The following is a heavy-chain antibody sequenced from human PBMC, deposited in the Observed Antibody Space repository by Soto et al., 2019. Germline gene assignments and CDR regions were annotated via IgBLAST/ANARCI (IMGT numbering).Heavy chain of an antibody. CDR3: ATPSVAGTWFRLDYYYGMDV. Sequence: PGGSLRLSCAASGFTFSSYWMHWVRQAPGKGLVWVSRINSDGSSTSYADSVKGRFTISRDNAKNTLYLQMNSLRAEDTAVYYCATPSVAGTWFRLDYYYGMDVWGQGTTVSVSS. D-gene: IGHD6-19*01. CDR1: GFTFSSYW. CDR2: INSDGSST. J-gene: IGHJ6*02. V-gene: IGHV3-74*01.